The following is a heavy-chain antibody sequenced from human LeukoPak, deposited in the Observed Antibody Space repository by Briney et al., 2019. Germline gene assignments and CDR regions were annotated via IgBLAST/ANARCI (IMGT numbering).Heavy chain of an antibody. J-gene: IGHJ4*02. CDR3: SSRRHCSGASCFQGLDY. CDR1: GFTVSSNH. V-gene: IGHV3-53*01. D-gene: IGHD2-15*01. CDR2: MYSGGDT. Sequence: PGGSLRLSRAASGFTVSSNHMSWVRQAPGKGLECVSVMYSGGDTYYADSVKGRFTFSRDNSKNTLYLQMNSLRAEDTAVYYCSSRRHCSGASCFQGLDYWGQGTLVTVSS.